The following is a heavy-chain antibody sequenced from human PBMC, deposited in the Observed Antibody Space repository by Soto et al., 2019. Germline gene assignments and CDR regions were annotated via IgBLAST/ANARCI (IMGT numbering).Heavy chain of an antibody. CDR3: AKGDYGSGSPPYYYYYGMDV. CDR1: GFTFSSYA. J-gene: IGHJ6*02. CDR2: ISGSGGST. V-gene: IGHV3-23*01. Sequence: GGSLRLSCAASGFTFSSYAMSWVRQAPGKGLEWVSAISGSGGSTYYADSVKGRFTISRDNSKNTLYLQMNSLRAEDTAVYYCAKGDYGSGSPPYYYYYGMDVWGQGTTVTVSS. D-gene: IGHD3-10*01.